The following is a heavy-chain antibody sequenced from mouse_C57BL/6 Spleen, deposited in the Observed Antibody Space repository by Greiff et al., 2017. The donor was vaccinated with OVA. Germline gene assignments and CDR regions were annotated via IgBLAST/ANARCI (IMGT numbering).Heavy chain of an antibody. CDR2: IYPGSGNT. V-gene: IGHV1-66*01. J-gene: IGHJ1*03. CDR3: ARGDYGSSFPYWYFDV. CDR1: GYSFTSYY. D-gene: IGHD1-1*01. Sequence: VKLMESGPELVKPGASVKISCKASGYSFTSYYIHWVKQRPGQGLEWIGWIYPGSGNTKYNEKFKGKATLTADTSSSTAYMQLSSLTSEDSAVYYCARGDYGSSFPYWYFDVWGTGTTVTVSS.